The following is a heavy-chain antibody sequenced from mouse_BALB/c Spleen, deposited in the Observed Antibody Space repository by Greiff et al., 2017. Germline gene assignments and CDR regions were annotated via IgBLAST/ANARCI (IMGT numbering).Heavy chain of an antibody. V-gene: IGHV5-6*01. J-gene: IGHJ2*01. CDR1: GFTFSSYG. Sequence: EVQLVESGGDLVKPGGSLKLSCAASGFTFSSYGMSWVRQTPDKRLEWVATISSGGSYTYYPDSVKGRYTISRDNAKNTMYLQMSSLKSEETAMYNSARHTTTEYFDDGGQGTTLTVSS. CDR2: ISSGGSYT. CDR3: ARHTTTEYFDD. D-gene: IGHD1-1*01.